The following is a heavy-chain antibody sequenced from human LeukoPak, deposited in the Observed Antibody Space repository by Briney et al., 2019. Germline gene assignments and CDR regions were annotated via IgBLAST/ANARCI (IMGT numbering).Heavy chain of an antibody. J-gene: IGHJ4*02. D-gene: IGHD6-19*01. CDR2: LHGNGDET. Sequence: GGSVRLSCAASGVTFSSYAMNWVRQAPGKGLEWVSSLHGNGDETHYADSVKGRFTISRDNSKATLYLQMNSLRADDTALYYCAAKRMAGTGYYFESWGQGTLVTVSS. V-gene: IGHV3-23*01. CDR1: GVTFSSYA. CDR3: AAKRMAGTGYYFES.